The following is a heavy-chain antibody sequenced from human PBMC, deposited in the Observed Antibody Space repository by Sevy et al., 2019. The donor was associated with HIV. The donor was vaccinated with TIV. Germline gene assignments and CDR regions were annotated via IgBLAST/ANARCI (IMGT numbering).Heavy chain of an antibody. D-gene: IGHD3-9*01. CDR1: GFTFSSYA. CDR2: ISGSGGST. CDR3: AKQAGGLYYDILTGYSPGVAPRDY. J-gene: IGHJ4*02. V-gene: IGHV3-23*01. Sequence: GGSLRLSCAASGFTFSSYAMSWVRQAPGKGLEWVSAISGSGGSTYYADSVKGRFTIYRDNSKNTLYLQMNSLRAEDTAVYYCAKQAGGLYYDILTGYSPGVAPRDYWGQGTLVTVSS.